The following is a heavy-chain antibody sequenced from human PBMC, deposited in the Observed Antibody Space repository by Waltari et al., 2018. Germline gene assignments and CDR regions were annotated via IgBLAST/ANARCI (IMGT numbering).Heavy chain of an antibody. D-gene: IGHD3-10*01. V-gene: IGHV3-30*18. Sequence: QVQLVESGGGVVQPGRSLRLSCAASGFTFSSYGMHWVRQAPGKGLEGVAVISYDGSNKYYADAVKCRFTISRDNSKNTLYLQMNSLRAEDTAVYYCAKDRVGAGDYYGMDVWGQGTTVTVSS. CDR2: ISYDGSNK. CDR3: AKDRVGAGDYYGMDV. CDR1: GFTFSSYG. J-gene: IGHJ6*02.